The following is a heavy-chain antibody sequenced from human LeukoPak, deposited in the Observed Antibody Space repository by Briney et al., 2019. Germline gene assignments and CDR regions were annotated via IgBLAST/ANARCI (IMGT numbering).Heavy chain of an antibody. J-gene: IGHJ3*02. V-gene: IGHV3-74*01. CDR2: INSDGSST. CDR1: GFTFSSYW. CDR3: ARVWRIVGALGAFDI. Sequence: GGSLRLSCAASGFTFSSYWMHWVRQAPGKGLVWVSRINSDGSSTSYADSVKGRFTISRDNAKNTLYLQMNSLRAEDTAVYYCARVWRIVGALGAFDIWGQGTMVTVSS. D-gene: IGHD1-26*01.